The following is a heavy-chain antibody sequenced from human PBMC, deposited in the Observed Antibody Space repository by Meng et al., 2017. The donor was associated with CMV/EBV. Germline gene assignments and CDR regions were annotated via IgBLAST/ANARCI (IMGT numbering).Heavy chain of an antibody. CDR1: GGSISSGGYY. J-gene: IGHJ4*02. Sequence: CPVSGGSISSGGYYWRWIRQHPGKGLEWIGYIYYSGSTYYNPSLKSRVTISVDTSKNQFSLKLSSVTAADTAVYYCARSGDGYNSMDYWGQGTLVTVSS. CDR3: ARSGDGYNSMDY. V-gene: IGHV4-31*03. D-gene: IGHD5-24*01. CDR2: IYYSGST.